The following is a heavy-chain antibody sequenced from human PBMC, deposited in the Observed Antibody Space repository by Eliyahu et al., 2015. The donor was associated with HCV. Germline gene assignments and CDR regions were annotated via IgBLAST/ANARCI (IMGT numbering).Heavy chain of an antibody. J-gene: IGHJ4*02. CDR2: IRFDGSYK. V-gene: IGHV3-30*02. Sequence: QVQLVGSGGDVVQPGGSLRLSCAASGFTFSNYGMHWVRQAPGKGLGWVAFIRFDGSYKNYAESLKGRFTISRDNSRNTLYLQMNSLRAEDTAVYYCARSLGDSEYCLKYWGQGTQVTVSS. D-gene: IGHD2-21*01. CDR1: GFTFSNYG. CDR3: ARSLGDSEYCLKY.